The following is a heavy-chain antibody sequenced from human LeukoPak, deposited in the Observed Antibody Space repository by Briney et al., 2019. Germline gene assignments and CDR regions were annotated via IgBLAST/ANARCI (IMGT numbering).Heavy chain of an antibody. CDR1: GGSISSYY. D-gene: IGHD2-2*01. CDR2: IYYSGST. CDR3: ARGQRYCSSTSCYELDY. J-gene: IGHJ4*02. Sequence: PSETLSLTCTVAGGSISSYYWSWIRQPPGKGLEWVGYIYYSGSTNYNPSLKSRVTISVDTSKNQFSLQLSSVTAADTAVYYCARGQRYCSSTSCYELDYWGQGTLVTVSS. V-gene: IGHV4-59*01.